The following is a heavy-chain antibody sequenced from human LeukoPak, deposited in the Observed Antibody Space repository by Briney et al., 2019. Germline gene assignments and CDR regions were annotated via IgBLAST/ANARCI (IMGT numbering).Heavy chain of an antibody. D-gene: IGHD3-10*01. CDR1: GITFDDYA. CDR2: ISWNSAYI. J-gene: IGHJ6*02. CDR3: ARGGNYYGSGSHGMDV. Sequence: PGGSLRLSCAASGITFDDYAMHWVRQAPGKGLEWVSGISWNSAYIGYADSVKGRFTISRDNAKNSLYLQMNSLRAEDTAVYYCARGGNYYGSGSHGMDVWGQGTTVTVSS. V-gene: IGHV3-9*01.